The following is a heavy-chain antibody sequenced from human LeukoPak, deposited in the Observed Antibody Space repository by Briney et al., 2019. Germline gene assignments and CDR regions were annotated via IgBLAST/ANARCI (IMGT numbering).Heavy chain of an antibody. CDR3: ARDEWELLRDHYFDY. Sequence: KAGGSLRLSCAASGFTFSSYSMNWVRQAPGKGLEWVSSISSSSSYIYYADSVKGRFTISRDNAKNSLYLQMNSLRAEDTAVYYCARDEWELLRDHYFDYWGQGTLVTVSS. CDR1: GFTFSSYS. J-gene: IGHJ4*02. V-gene: IGHV3-21*01. CDR2: ISSSSSYI. D-gene: IGHD1-26*01.